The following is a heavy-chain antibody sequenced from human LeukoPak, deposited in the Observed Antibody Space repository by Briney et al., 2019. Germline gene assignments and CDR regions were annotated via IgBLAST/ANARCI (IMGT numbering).Heavy chain of an antibody. Sequence: ASVKVSCKASGYTFTSYGISWVRQAPGQGLEWMGWISAYNDNTNYAQKLQGRVTMTTDASTSTAYMELRSLRSDDTAVYYCARVEQLALPDYWGQGTLVTVSS. D-gene: IGHD6-6*01. J-gene: IGHJ4*02. CDR2: ISAYNDNT. CDR3: ARVEQLALPDY. V-gene: IGHV1-18*01. CDR1: GYTFTSYG.